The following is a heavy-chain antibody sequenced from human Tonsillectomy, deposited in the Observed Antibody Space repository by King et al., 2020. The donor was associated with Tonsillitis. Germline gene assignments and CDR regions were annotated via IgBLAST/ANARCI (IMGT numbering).Heavy chain of an antibody. CDR1: GGSISSGSYH. CDR3: ARSITMTGGLSWFDS. CDR2: IYTSGST. J-gene: IGHJ5*01. V-gene: IGHV4-61*02. D-gene: IGHD6-19*01. Sequence: LPLQESGPGLVKPSQTLSLTCTVSGGSISSGSYHWSWIRQPAGEGLEWIGRIYTSGSTNYNPSLKSRVTMSVDTSKDQFSLKLSSVTAADTAVYYCARSITMTGGLSWFDSWGQGTLVTVSS.